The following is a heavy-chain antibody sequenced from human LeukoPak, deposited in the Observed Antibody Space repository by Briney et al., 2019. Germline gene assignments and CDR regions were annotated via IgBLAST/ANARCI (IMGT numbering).Heavy chain of an antibody. CDR3: VSFYETY. D-gene: IGHD2-2*01. V-gene: IGHV3-74*01. CDR1: GNYW. Sequence: GRSLRLSRAASGNYWMHWVRQAPGKGLVWVSHINSDGSWTGYADSVKGRFTISKDNAKNTVYLQMNNLRAEDTAVYYCVSFYETYWGRGTLVTVSS. CDR2: INSDGSWT. J-gene: IGHJ4*02.